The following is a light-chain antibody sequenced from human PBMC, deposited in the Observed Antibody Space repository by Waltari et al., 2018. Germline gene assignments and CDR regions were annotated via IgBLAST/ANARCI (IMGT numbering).Light chain of an antibody. V-gene: IGKV3-11*01. J-gene: IGKJ3*01. CDR1: QSVRSN. CDR3: QQSYSTLIFT. CDR2: DAS. Sequence: EIVLTQSPATLSLSPGERATVSCRASQSVRSNLAWYQQKPGQAPRLLLYDASNRATGFPARFSGSGSGTDFTLTISSLQPEDFATYYCQQSYSTLIFTFGPGTKVDIK.